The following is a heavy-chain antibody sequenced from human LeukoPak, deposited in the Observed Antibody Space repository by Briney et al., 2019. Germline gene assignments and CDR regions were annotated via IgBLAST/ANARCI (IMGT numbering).Heavy chain of an antibody. CDR3: AKDIEGVFDY. CDR2: ISRDGGST. V-gene: IGHV3-43*01. D-gene: IGHD3-16*01. J-gene: IGHJ4*02. Sequence: GGSLRLSCAASGFTFDDYTLHWVRQAPGKGLEWVSLISRDGGSTYYADSVKGRFTISRDNSKNSLYLQMNSLRTEDTALYYCAKDIEGVFDYWGQGTLVTVSS. CDR1: GFTFDDYT.